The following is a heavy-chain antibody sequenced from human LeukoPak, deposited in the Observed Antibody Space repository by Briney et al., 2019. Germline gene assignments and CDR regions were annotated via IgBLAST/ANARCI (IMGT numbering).Heavy chain of an antibody. Sequence: ASVKVSCKASGYTFTGYYMHWVRQAPGQGLEWMGWISAYSGNTNYAQKLQGRVTMTTDTSTSTAYMELRSLRSDDTAVYYCARDEVSYNWNPFDRTRLGMDVWGQGTTVTVSS. D-gene: IGHD1-20*01. CDR2: ISAYSGNT. CDR1: GYTFTGYY. CDR3: ARDEVSYNWNPFDRTRLGMDV. V-gene: IGHV1-18*04. J-gene: IGHJ6*02.